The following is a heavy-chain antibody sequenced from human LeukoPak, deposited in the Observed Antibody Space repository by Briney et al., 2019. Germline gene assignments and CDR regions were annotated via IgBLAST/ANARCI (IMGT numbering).Heavy chain of an antibody. V-gene: IGHV1-69*13. CDR2: IIPIFGTA. Sequence: SVKVSCKASGGTFSSYAISWVRQAPGQGLEWMGGIIPIFGTANYAQKFQGRVTITADESTSTAYMELSSLRSEDTAVYYCARGGRYSYGHDYWGQGTLVTVSS. J-gene: IGHJ4*02. CDR3: ARGGRYSYGHDY. D-gene: IGHD5-18*01. CDR1: GGTFSSYA.